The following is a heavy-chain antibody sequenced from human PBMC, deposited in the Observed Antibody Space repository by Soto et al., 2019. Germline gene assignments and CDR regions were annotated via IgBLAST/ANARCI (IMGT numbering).Heavy chain of an antibody. Sequence: GGSLRLSCAASGFTFSSYPMHWVRQAPGKGPEWVAVISVNGNNIHYGDSVKGRFTISRDNSKNTLYLQMSSLRVEDTAVYYCARSHSSSWHWFDLWGQGTLVTVSS. CDR1: GFTFSSYP. J-gene: IGHJ5*02. D-gene: IGHD6-13*01. CDR2: ISVNGNNI. V-gene: IGHV3-30-3*01. CDR3: ARSHSSSWHWFDL.